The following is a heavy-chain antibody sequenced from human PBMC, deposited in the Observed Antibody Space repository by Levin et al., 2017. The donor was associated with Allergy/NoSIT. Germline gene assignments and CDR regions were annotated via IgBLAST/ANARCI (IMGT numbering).Heavy chain of an antibody. CDR2: INTYNGRA. CDR1: GFTFTSYG. Sequence: ASVKVSCKTSGFTFTSYGITWVRQAPGQGLEWMGYINTYNGRANYAQRFQGRVTMTTDTPTTTAYMQLRRLTSDETATYFCARAGSSSWSTLFDPWGQGTLVIVS. V-gene: IGHV1-18*01. J-gene: IGHJ5*02. D-gene: IGHD6-13*01. CDR3: ARAGSSSWSTLFDP.